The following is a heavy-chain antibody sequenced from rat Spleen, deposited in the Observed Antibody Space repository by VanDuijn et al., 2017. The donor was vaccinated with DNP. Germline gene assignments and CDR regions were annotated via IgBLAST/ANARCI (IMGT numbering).Heavy chain of an antibody. CDR1: GYSITSNY. V-gene: IGHV3-1*01. CDR2: ISYSGST. CDR3: ARQPSGMDY. J-gene: IGHJ2*01. Sequence: EVQLQESGPGLVKPSQSLSLTCSVTGYSITSNYWGWIRKFPGDKLEWIGHISYSGSTTYNPSLESRISITRDTSKNQFFLHLNSVTTADTATYYCARQPSGMDYWGQGVIVIVSS. D-gene: IGHD1-4*01.